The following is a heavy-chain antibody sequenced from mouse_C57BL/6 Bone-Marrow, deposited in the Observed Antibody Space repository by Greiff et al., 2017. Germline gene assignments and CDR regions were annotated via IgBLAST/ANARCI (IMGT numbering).Heavy chain of an antibody. CDR1: GYSFTGYY. CDR2: INPSTGGT. CDR3: ARDYGFDY. V-gene: IGHV1-42*01. Sequence: VQLKESGPELVKPGASVKISCKASGYSFTGYYMNWVKQSPEKSLEWIGEINPSTGGTTYNQKFKAKATLTVDKSSSTAYMQLKSLTSEDSAVYYCARDYGFDYWGQGTTRTVSS. J-gene: IGHJ2*01. D-gene: IGHD1-1*01.